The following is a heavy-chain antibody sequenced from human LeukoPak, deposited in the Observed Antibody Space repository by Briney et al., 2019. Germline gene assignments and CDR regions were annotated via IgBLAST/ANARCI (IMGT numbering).Heavy chain of an antibody. CDR3: ARVNSGDSSGYSSTVDDAFDI. Sequence: APVTVSCTPSGYTSTDYYLHWVRQAPGQGLEWMGIINPSGGSTSYAQKFQGRVTMTRDTARSTVYMELSSLRSEDTAVYYCARVNSGDSSGYSSTVDDAFDIWGQGTMVTVSS. CDR2: INPSGGST. D-gene: IGHD3-22*01. CDR1: GYTSTDYY. V-gene: IGHV1-46*01. J-gene: IGHJ3*02.